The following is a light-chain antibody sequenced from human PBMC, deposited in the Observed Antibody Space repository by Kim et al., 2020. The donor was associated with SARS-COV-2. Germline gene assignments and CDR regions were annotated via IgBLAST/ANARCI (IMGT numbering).Light chain of an antibody. CDR1: SSDVGGYNY. CDR2: DVS. Sequence: PGQSVTISCTGTSSDVGGYNYVSWYQQHPGKAPKLMIYDVSKRPSGVPDRFSGSKSGNTASLTISGLQAEDEADYYCCSYAGSFVFGGGTQLTVL. CDR3: CSYAGSFV. J-gene: IGLJ3*02. V-gene: IGLV2-11*01.